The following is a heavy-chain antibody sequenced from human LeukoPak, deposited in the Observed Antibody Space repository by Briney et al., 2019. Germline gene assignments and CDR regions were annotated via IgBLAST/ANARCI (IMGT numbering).Heavy chain of an antibody. CDR1: GGSISSSDW. CDR2: ISHSGST. V-gene: IGHV4-4*02. CDR3: ARGNIVGATRVDY. Sequence: PSETLSLTCAVSGGSISSSDWWSWVRQPPGKGLEWIGEISHSGSTNYNPSLNGRVTISVDKSKNQFSLNLSSVTAEDTAVYYCARGNIVGATRVDYWGQGTLVTVSS. J-gene: IGHJ4*02. D-gene: IGHD1-26*01.